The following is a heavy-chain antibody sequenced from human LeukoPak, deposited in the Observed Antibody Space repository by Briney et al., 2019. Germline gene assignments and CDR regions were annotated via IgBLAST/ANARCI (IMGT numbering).Heavy chain of an antibody. D-gene: IGHD2-2*01. CDR1: GGSISGYY. V-gene: IGHV4-59*01. J-gene: IGHJ5*02. Sequence: PSETLSLTCTVSGGSISGYYWSWIRQPPGKGLEWIGYIYYSGSTNYNPSLKSRVTISVDTSKNQFSLKLSSVTAADTAVYYCARQAVPAAKKNWFDPWGQGTLVTVSS. CDR2: IYYSGST. CDR3: ARQAVPAAKKNWFDP.